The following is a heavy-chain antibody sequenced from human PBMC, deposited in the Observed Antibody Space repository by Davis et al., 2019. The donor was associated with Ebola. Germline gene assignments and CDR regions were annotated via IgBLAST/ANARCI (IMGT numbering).Heavy chain of an antibody. CDR1: GGSINNFF. D-gene: IGHD2/OR15-2a*01. Sequence: SETLSLTCTVSGGSINNFFWGWIRQPPGKGLEWIGEIYHGGNTNYNPSLKSRAIISVDKSKNQFSLRLSSVTAADTAVYYCARGRPFFWGQGTLVTVSS. CDR2: IYHGGNT. CDR3: ARGRPFF. V-gene: IGHV4-34*01. J-gene: IGHJ4*02.